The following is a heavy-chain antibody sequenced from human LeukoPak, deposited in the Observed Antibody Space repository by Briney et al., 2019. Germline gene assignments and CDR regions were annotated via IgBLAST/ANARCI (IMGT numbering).Heavy chain of an antibody. CDR1: GFTFSSYA. CDR2: ISYDGSNK. V-gene: IGHV3-30-3*01. J-gene: IGHJ4*02. CDR3: ARGAGQQLVN. D-gene: IGHD6-13*01. Sequence: PGRSLRLSCAASGFTFSSYAMPWVRQAPGKGLEWVAVISYDGSNKYYADSVKGRFTISRDNSKNTLYLQMNSLRAEDTAVYYCARGAGQQLVNWGQGTLVTVSS.